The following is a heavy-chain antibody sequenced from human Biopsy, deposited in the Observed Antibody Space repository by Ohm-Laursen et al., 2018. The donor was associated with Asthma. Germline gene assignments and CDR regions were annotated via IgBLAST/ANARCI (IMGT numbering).Heavy chain of an antibody. D-gene: IGHD6-19*01. J-gene: IGHJ4*02. CDR2: IYSGGTS. CDR1: GFSFSNFA. CDR3: ARGDSSGWSHYYFDY. V-gene: IGHV3-53*01. Sequence: LSLTCAASGFSFSNFAIHWVRQAPGKGLEWVSVIYSGGTSHTADSVRGRFTISRDFSKNTLHLQMHSLRVEDTAVYYCARGDSSGWSHYYFDYWGQGTLVTVSS.